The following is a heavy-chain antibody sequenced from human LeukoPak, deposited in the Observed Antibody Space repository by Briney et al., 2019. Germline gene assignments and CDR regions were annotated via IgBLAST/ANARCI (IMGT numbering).Heavy chain of an antibody. J-gene: IGHJ6*02. CDR1: GYTFTSYG. V-gene: IGHV1-18*01. CDR2: ISAYNGNT. Sequence: GASVKVSCKASGYTFTSYGISWVRQAPGQGLEWMGWISAYNGNTNYAQKLQGRVTMTTDTSTSTAYMELRSLRSDDTAVYYCARDWLNAYYYYGTDVWGQGTTVTVSS. D-gene: IGHD3-22*01. CDR3: ARDWLNAYYYYGTDV.